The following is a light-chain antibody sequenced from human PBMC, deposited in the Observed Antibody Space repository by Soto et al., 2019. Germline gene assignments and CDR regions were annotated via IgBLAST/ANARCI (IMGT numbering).Light chain of an antibody. Sequence: DIQMTQSPSTLSASVGDRVTITCRASQSISTWLAWYQQKPGKAPKLLIYKASSLESGVPSRFSGSGSGTEFTLTISSLQPDDFASYYCQQYNSDSSFGGGTKVDIK. CDR2: KAS. V-gene: IGKV1-5*03. J-gene: IGKJ4*01. CDR3: QQYNSDSS. CDR1: QSISTW.